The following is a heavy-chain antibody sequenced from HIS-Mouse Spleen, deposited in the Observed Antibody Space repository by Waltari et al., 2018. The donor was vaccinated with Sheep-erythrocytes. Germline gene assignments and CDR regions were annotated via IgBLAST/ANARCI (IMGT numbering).Heavy chain of an antibody. CDR1: GFTFSSYS. V-gene: IGHV3-21*01. J-gene: IGHJ4*02. Sequence: EVQLVESGGGLVKPGGSLRLSCAASGFTFSSYSMNWVRQAPGKGLEWVSSISSSSSYIYYADSVKGRFTISRDNAKNELYLQMNSLRAEDTAVYYCARVASGATFDYWGQGTLVTVSS. D-gene: IGHD1-26*01. CDR3: ARVASGATFDY. CDR2: ISSSSSYI.